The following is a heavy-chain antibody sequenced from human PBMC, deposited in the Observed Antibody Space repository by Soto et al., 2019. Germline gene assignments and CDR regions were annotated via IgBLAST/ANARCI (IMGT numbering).Heavy chain of an antibody. CDR1: GFTFSDYA. CDR3: ARDEVSSNSGNYYYFDY. Sequence: PGGSLRLSCAASGFTFSDYAMSWVRQAPGKGLEWVSGISASGGSTYYPDSVKGRFTISRDNSKSTLFLQMNSLRAEDTAIYFCARDEVSSNSGNYYYFDYWGQGALVTVSS. V-gene: IGHV3-23*01. D-gene: IGHD1-26*01. CDR2: ISASGGST. J-gene: IGHJ4*02.